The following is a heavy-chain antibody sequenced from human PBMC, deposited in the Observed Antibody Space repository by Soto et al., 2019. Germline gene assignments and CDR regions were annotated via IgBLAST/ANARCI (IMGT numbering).Heavy chain of an antibody. CDR1: GFTFSSYS. Sequence: SLRLSCAASGFTFSSYSMNWVRQAPGKGLEWVSSISSSSSYIYYADSVKGRFTISRDNAKNSLYLQMNSLRAEDTAVYYCARYSGYSSGWYLNAFDIWGQGTMVTVSS. J-gene: IGHJ3*02. D-gene: IGHD6-19*01. V-gene: IGHV3-21*01. CDR2: ISSSSSYI. CDR3: ARYSGYSSGWYLNAFDI.